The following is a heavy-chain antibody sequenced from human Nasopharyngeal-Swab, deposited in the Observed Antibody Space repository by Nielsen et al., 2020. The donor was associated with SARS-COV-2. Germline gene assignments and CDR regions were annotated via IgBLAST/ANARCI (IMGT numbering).Heavy chain of an antibody. CDR2: INSDGSST. CDR3: AIIAAAGTHY. D-gene: IGHD6-13*01. Sequence: GGSLRLPSAAPGFTFSSYWMHWVRQAPGKGLVWVSRINSDGSSTSSADSVKGRFTISRDNAKNTLYLQMNSLRAEDTAVYYCAIIAAAGTHYWGQGTLVTVSS. CDR1: GFTFSSYW. V-gene: IGHV3-74*01. J-gene: IGHJ4*02.